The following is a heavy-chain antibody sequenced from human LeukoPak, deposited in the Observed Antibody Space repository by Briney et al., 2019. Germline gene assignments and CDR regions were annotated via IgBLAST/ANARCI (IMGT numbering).Heavy chain of an antibody. CDR2: IYHSGST. V-gene: IGHV4-38-2*02. D-gene: IGHD1-26*01. CDR1: GYSISSGYY. Sequence: PSETLSLTCTVSGYSISSGYYWGWIRQPPGKGLEWIGSIYHSGSTYYNPSLKSRVTISVDTSMNQFSLKLSSVTAADTAVYYCARGGRVGAINNWFDPWGQGTLVTVSS. CDR3: ARGGRVGAINNWFDP. J-gene: IGHJ5*02.